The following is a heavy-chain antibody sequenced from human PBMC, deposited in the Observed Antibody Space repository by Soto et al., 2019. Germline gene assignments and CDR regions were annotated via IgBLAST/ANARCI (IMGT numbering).Heavy chain of an antibody. CDR1: GGSVSSGSYY. J-gene: IGHJ4*02. CDR2: IYYSGST. Sequence: QVQLQESGPGLVKPSETLSLTCTVSGGSVSSGSYYWSWIRQPPGKGLEWIGYIYYSGSTNYNPSLKSRVTISVDTSKNQFSLKLSSVTAADTAVYYCASYHYFARGLPLDVYFDYWGQGTLVTVSS. CDR3: ASYHYFARGLPLDVYFDY. D-gene: IGHD1-26*01. V-gene: IGHV4-61*01.